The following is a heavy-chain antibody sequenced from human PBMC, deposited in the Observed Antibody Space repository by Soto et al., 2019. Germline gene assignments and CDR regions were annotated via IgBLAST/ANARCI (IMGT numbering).Heavy chain of an antibody. CDR1: GYSFTSYW. J-gene: IGHJ6*02. CDR3: ARLDIVATLDREYYYYGMDV. V-gene: IGHV5-51*01. D-gene: IGHD5-12*01. CDR2: IYPGDSDT. Sequence: GESLKISCKGSGYSFTSYWIGWVRQTPGKGLEWMGIIYPGDSDTRYSPSFQGQVTISADKSISTAYLQWSSLKASDTAMYYCARLDIVATLDREYYYYGMDVWGQGTTVTVSS.